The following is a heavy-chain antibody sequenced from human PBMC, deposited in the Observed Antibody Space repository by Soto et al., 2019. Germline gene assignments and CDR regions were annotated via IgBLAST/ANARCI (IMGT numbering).Heavy chain of an antibody. J-gene: IGHJ4*02. D-gene: IGHD6-19*01. CDR2: FSATSENT. Sequence: EVQLLESGGGLVQPGGSLRLSCVGSGSFLSSYTMTWVRQAPGKGLEWVSSFSATSENTYYADSVRGRFTISRDNSKNTRFLQMNSLTAEDTAMYYCAKARDQQWVRLPFDYWGQGILVIVSS. CDR1: GSFLSSYT. V-gene: IGHV3-23*01. CDR3: AKARDQQWVRLPFDY.